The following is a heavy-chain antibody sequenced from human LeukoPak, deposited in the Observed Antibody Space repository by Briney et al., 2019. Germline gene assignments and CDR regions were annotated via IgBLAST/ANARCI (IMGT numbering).Heavy chain of an antibody. J-gene: IGHJ4*02. D-gene: IGHD1-1*01. CDR2: VYQSGTA. CDR3: ARETVPHYCDY. V-gene: IGHV4-30-4*01. Sequence: SQTLSLTCSVSGGSVDSGYFYWSWIRQPPGEGLERIGYVYQSGTAYYNPSLKTRVNISVDTSRNQFSLNLNSVTAADTAVYYCARETVPHYCDYWGQGTLVTVSS. CDR1: GGSVDSGYFY.